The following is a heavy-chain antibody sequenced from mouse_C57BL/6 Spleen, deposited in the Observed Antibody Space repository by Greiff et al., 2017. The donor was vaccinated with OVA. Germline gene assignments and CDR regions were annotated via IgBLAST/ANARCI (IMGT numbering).Heavy chain of an antibody. J-gene: IGHJ3*01. CDR2: IWRGGST. CDR3: AKPHYGSKEAWFAY. V-gene: IGHV2-5*01. CDR1: GFSLTSYG. D-gene: IGHD1-1*01. Sequence: VKVVESGPGLVQPSQSLSITCTVSGFSLTSYGVHWVRQSPGKGLEWLGVIWRGGSTDYNAAFMSRLSITKDNSKSQVFFKMNSLQADDTAIYYCAKPHYGSKEAWFAYWGQGTLVTVSA.